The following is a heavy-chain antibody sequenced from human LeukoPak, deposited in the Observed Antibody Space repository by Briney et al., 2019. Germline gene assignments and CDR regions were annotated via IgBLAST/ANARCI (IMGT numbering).Heavy chain of an antibody. V-gene: IGHV4-39*01. CDR1: GGSISSSSYY. D-gene: IGHD1-20*01. CDR3: AAYNWNDEGSWFDP. J-gene: IGHJ5*02. Sequence: SETLSLTCTVYGGSISSSSYYWGWIRQPPGKGLEWIGSIYYSGSTYYNPSLKSRVTISVDTSKNQFSLKLSSVTAADTAVYYCAAYNWNDEGSWFDPWGQGTLVTVSS. CDR2: IYYSGST.